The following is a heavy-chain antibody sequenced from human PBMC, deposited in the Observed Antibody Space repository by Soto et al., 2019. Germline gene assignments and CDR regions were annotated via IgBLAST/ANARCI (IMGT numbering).Heavy chain of an antibody. J-gene: IGHJ4*02. CDR2: IYRDGRT. D-gene: IGHD6-19*01. Sequence: EVQLVESGGGLIQPGESLRLSCAASGFTVSISYMSWVRQAPGKGLEWVSTIYRDGRTFYADSVEVRFTISRDNSKNTLYLQMNSVRVEDTATYYCARGKGIGWYESSDYWGQGTLVTVSS. CDR3: ARGKGIGWYESSDY. V-gene: IGHV3-53*01. CDR1: GFTVSISY.